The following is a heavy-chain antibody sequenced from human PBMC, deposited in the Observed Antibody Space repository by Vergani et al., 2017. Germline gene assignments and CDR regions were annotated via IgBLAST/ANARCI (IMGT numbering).Heavy chain of an antibody. CDR1: GGSISSGDYY. D-gene: IGHD6-13*01. CDR3: AREDSSSWYFKYGRYYGMDV. Sequence: VQLQESGPGLVKPSQTLSLTCTVSGGSISSGDYYWRWIRQPPGKGLEWIGYIYYSGSTYYNPSLKSRVTISVDTSKNQFSLKLSSVTAADTAVYYCAREDSSSWYFKYGRYYGMDVWGQGP. J-gene: IGHJ6*02. CDR2: IYYSGST. V-gene: IGHV4-30-4*01.